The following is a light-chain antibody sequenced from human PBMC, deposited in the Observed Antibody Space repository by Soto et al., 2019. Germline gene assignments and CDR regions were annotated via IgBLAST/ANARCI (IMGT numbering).Light chain of an antibody. J-gene: IGKJ2*01. Sequence: DIQLTQSPSFLSASVGDRVTITCRASQGISSSLAWYQQKPGKAPKLLIYDTSTLQSGVPSRFRGSGSGTEFTLTISSLQPEDFATYYCQQVNSYPYTFGQGTKLEIK. CDR3: QQVNSYPYT. CDR2: DTS. CDR1: QGISSS. V-gene: IGKV1-9*01.